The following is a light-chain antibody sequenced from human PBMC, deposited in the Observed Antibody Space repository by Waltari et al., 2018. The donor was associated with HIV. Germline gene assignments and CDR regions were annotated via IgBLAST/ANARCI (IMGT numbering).Light chain of an antibody. CDR2: AAS. V-gene: IGKV1-39*01. Sequence: DIQMTQSPPSLSASIGDSVTITCRAGQNIGSYLNWFQQRSGKAPKLLIYAASTLVSGVPSRFSGSGSATDFTLTINSLQPEDFATYYCQQSYTTPRTFGLGTKLETK. CDR1: QNIGSY. J-gene: IGKJ2*01. CDR3: QQSYTTPRT.